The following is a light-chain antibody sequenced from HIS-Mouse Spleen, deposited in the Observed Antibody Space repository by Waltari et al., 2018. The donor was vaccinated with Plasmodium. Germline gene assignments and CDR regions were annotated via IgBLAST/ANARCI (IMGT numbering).Light chain of an antibody. CDR3: QQYDNLPLT. J-gene: IGKJ4*01. CDR1: QDSSNY. Sequence: DIQMTQSQSSLSASVGDRVTITCQASQDSSNYLNWYQQKPGKAPKLLIYDASNLETGVPSRFSGSGSGTDFTFTISSLQPEDIATYYCQQYDNLPLTFGGGTKVEIK. V-gene: IGKV1-33*01. CDR2: DAS.